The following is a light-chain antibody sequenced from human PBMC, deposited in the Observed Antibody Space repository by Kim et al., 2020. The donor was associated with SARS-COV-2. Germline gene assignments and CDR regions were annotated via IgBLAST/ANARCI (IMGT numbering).Light chain of an antibody. J-gene: IGLJ1*01. V-gene: IGLV2-11*01. Sequence: QSALTQPRSVSGSPGQSVTISCTGTSSDVGDYNFVSWYQQHPGKAPKLMIYDVTKRPSGVPDHFSGSKSGNTASLTISGLQAEDEADYYCCSYAGTYTYVFGTGTKVTVL. CDR1: SSDVGDYNF. CDR2: DVT. CDR3: CSYAGTYTYV.